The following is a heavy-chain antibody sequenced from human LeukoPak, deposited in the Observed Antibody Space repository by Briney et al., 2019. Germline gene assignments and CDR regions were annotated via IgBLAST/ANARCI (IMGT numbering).Heavy chain of an antibody. D-gene: IGHD5-24*01. CDR1: GYTFTSYY. CDR2: INPSGGST. Sequence: GASVKVSCKASGYTFTSYYMHWVRQAPGQGLEWMGIINPSGGSTSYAQRFQGRVTMTRDTSTSTVYMELSSLRSEDTAVYYCARLGGRRDGYNYFVPFGYWGQGTLVTVSS. J-gene: IGHJ4*02. V-gene: IGHV1-46*01. CDR3: ARLGGRRDGYNYFVPFGY.